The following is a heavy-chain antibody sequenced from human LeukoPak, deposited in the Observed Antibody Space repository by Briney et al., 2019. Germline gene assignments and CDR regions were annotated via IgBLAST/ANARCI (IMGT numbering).Heavy chain of an antibody. D-gene: IGHD6-6*01. CDR3: ARGRIAARPIDY. J-gene: IGHJ4*02. Sequence: WIGEINHSGSTNYNPSLKSRVTISVDTSKNQFSLKLSSVTAADTAVYYCARGRIAARPIDYWGQGTLVTVSS. V-gene: IGHV4-34*01. CDR2: INHSGST.